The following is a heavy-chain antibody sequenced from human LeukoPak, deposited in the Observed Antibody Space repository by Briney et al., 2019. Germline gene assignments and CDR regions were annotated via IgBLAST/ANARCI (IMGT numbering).Heavy chain of an antibody. V-gene: IGHV3-21*01. D-gene: IGHD6-6*01. J-gene: IGHJ6*03. CDR3: ARGEAARNYYYMDV. Sequence: PGGSLRLSCAASGFTFSSYSMNWVRQAPGKGLEWVSSISSSSSYIYYADSVKGRFTISRDNAKNSLYLQMNSLRAEDTAVYYCARGEAARNYYYMDVWGKGTTVTVSS. CDR2: ISSSSSYI. CDR1: GFTFSSYS.